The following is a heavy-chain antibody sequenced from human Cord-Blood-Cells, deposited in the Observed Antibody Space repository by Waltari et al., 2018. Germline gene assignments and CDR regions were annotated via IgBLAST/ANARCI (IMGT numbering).Heavy chain of an antibody. CDR1: GGSFSGYY. J-gene: IGHJ3*02. CDR2: INHSGST. D-gene: IGHD3-9*01. CDR3: ASNTRTQYYDILTGYAFDI. Sequence: QVQLQQWGAGLLKPSETLSLTCAVYGGSFSGYYWSWIRQPPGKGLEWIGEINHSGSTNYNPSLKGRVTIAVDTSKNHFSLKLSSVTAADTAVYYCASNTRTQYYDILTGYAFDIWGQGTMVTVSS. V-gene: IGHV4-34*01.